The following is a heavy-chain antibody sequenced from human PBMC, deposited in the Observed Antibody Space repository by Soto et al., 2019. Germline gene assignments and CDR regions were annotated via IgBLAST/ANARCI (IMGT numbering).Heavy chain of an antibody. CDR1: GGTFSSYA. CDR2: IIPIFGTA. J-gene: IGHJ3*02. Sequence: SVKVSCKASGGTFSSYAISWVRQAPGQGLEWMGGIIPIFGTANYAQKFQGRVTITADESTSTAYMELSSLRSEDTAVYYCASLGAGYCSSTSCLDAFDIWGQGTMVTVSS. V-gene: IGHV1-69*13. CDR3: ASLGAGYCSSTSCLDAFDI. D-gene: IGHD2-2*01.